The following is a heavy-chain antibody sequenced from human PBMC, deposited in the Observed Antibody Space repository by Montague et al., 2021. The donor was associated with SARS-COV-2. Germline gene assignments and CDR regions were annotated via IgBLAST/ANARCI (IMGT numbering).Heavy chain of an antibody. Sequence: SETLSLTCAVSGGSITGFSRSWVRQPAGKGLEWIGRVTTSGTTNYSPSLRSRVTMSVDTSKNQFSLNLNSVTAADTAIYYCARTPTRPLSLDSWGQGTLVTVFS. J-gene: IGHJ4*02. CDR3: ARTPTRPLSLDS. CDR1: GGSITGFS. CDR2: VTTSGTT. V-gene: IGHV4-4*07. D-gene: IGHD6-6*01.